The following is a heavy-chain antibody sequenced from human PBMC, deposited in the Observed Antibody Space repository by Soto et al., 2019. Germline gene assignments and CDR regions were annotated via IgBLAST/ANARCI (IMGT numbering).Heavy chain of an antibody. V-gene: IGHV1-2*02. D-gene: IGHD2-15*01. Sequence: ASRKVSYKATAHTFTGHYKHWARQAPGEGVEWMGWVGPNSGGTKYPQRFRGGVTMTGDTSIRTVYMSLTGLKSDDTAVYFCARDLAKGGGSAGFDYWGQGTLVTVSS. J-gene: IGHJ4*02. CDR3: ARDLAKGGGSAGFDY. CDR1: AHTFTGHY. CDR2: VGPNSGGT.